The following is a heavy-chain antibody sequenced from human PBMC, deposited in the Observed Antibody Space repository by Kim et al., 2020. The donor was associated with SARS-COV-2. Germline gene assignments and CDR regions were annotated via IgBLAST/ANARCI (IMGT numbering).Heavy chain of an antibody. CDR1: GFTFTSAW. Sequence: GGSLRLSCEASGFTFTSAWMSWVRQAAGEGPVWVSLIDREGKGTTYMDSVKGRFTISRDNAKNTLYLQMNSLRAEDTGIYYCVRDIGCDPDLWGQGTLVTVS. J-gene: IGHJ5*02. CDR3: VRDIGCDPDL. CDR2: IDREGKGT. V-gene: IGHV3-74*01.